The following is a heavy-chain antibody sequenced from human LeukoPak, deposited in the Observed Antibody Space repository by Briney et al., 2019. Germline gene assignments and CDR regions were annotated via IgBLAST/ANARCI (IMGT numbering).Heavy chain of an antibody. CDR3: ARTPIVAPMGYFDY. D-gene: IGHD5-12*01. V-gene: IGHV4-34*01. Sequence: SSGTLSLTCAVYGGSFSGYYWSWIRQPPGKGLEWIGEINHSGSTNYNPSLKSRVTISVDTSKNQFSLKLSSVTAADTAVYYCARTPIVAPMGYFDYWGQGTLVTVSS. J-gene: IGHJ4*02. CDR1: GGSFSGYY. CDR2: INHSGST.